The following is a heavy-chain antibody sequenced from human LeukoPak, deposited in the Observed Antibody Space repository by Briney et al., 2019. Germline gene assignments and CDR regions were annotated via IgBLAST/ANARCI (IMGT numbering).Heavy chain of an antibody. CDR1: GFTFSSYW. D-gene: IGHD4-17*01. V-gene: IGHV3-74*01. CDR3: AGDPDYGGYSMFDY. Sequence: GGSLRLSCAASGFTFSSYWMHWVRQAPGKGLVWVSRIKSDGSSTSYAGSVKGRFTISRDNAKNTLYLQMNSLRGEDTAVYYCAGDPDYGGYSMFDYWGQGTLVTVSS. J-gene: IGHJ4*02. CDR2: IKSDGSST.